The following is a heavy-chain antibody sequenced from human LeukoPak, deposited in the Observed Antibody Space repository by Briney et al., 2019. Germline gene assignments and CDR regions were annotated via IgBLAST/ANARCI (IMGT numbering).Heavy chain of an antibody. Sequence: GGSLRLSCAASGFTFSSYDMSWVRQAPGKGLEWVSTISGSGGSTYYADSVKGRFTISRDNSKNTVYLQMNSLRTEDTAVYYCARSLTMVRAYDYWGQGTLVTVSS. CDR2: ISGSGGST. J-gene: IGHJ4*02. V-gene: IGHV3-23*01. CDR3: ARSLTMVRAYDY. CDR1: GFTFSSYD. D-gene: IGHD3-10*01.